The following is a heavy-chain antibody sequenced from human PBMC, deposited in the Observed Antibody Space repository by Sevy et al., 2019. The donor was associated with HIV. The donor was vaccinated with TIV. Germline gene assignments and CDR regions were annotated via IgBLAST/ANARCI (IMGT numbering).Heavy chain of an antibody. CDR2: MNPNSGNT. D-gene: IGHD3-3*01. V-gene: IGHV1-8*01. Sequence: ASMKVSCKASGYTFTSYDINWVRQSTGHGLEWMGWMNPNSGNTGYARKFLDRVTMTRDTSISTAYMELNSLTSDDTAVYYCARSLLVAASGYNWFDPWGQGTLVTVSS. CDR1: GYTFTSYD. J-gene: IGHJ5*02. CDR3: ARSLLVAASGYNWFDP.